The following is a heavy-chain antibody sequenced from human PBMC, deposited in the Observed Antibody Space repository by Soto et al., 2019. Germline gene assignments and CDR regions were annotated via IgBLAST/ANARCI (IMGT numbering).Heavy chain of an antibody. J-gene: IGHJ4*02. V-gene: IGHV1-2*04. CDR2: INPNSGGT. CDR3: ARASELVATILDY. CDR1: GYTFTGYY. D-gene: IGHD5-12*01. Sequence: ASVKVSCKASGYTFTGYYMHWVRQAPGQGLEWMGWINPNSGGTNYAQKFQGWVTMTRDTSISTAYMELSRLRSDDTAVYYCARASELVATILDYWGQGTLVTVSS.